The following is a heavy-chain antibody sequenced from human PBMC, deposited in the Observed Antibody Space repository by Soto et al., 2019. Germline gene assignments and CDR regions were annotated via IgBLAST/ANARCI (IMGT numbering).Heavy chain of an antibody. V-gene: IGHV2-5*01. CDR3: AHANFSSGTGSYAS. CDR1: GFSLDPSGVG. Sequence: SGPTLVNPTPTLTLTCAFSGFSLDPSGVGVAWFRQPPGKALEWLALIYWYDDKRYSPSLKSRLTTSKDTSKNQVVLTLTNMDPVHTATYYCAHANFSSGTGSYASLGQGALVTVSS. J-gene: IGHJ5*02. CDR2: IYWYDDK. D-gene: IGHD3-10*01.